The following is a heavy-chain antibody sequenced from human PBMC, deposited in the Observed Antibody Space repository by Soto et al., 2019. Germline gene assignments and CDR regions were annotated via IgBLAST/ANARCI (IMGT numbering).Heavy chain of an antibody. CDR3: ARDQVCGFVIKLRCFYNMDV. CDR1: GGTFSSYA. J-gene: IGHJ6*02. CDR2: IIPIFGTA. Sequence: QVQLVQSGAEVKKPGSSVKVSCKASGGTFSSYAISWVRQAPGQGLEWMGGIIPIFGTANYARKFQGRVTIXAXLXSRSVYMELRSLRSDDMAVYYCARDQVCGFVIKLRCFYNMDVWGQGTTFMVSS. D-gene: IGHD3-10*01. V-gene: IGHV1-69*12.